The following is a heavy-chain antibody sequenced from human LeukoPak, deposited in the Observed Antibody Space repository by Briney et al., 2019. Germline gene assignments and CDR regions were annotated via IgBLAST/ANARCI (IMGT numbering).Heavy chain of an antibody. CDR3: AKTRGYYDA. V-gene: IGHV3-23*01. J-gene: IGHJ5*02. CDR1: GFTFSNYA. CDR2: IYGSDDKT. D-gene: IGHD2-15*01. Sequence: GGSLRLSCVASGFTFSNYAMSWVRQAPGKGMELVSGIYGSDDKTVYGDAVKGRFTISRDNSKNTLYLQMNSLRADDTAVYYCAKTRGYYDAWGQGALVTVSS.